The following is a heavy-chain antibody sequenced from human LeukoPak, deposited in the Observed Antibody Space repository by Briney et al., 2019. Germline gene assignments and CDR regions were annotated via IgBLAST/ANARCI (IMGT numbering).Heavy chain of an antibody. CDR1: GYTFTSYD. CDR2: INPSGGST. Sequence: ASVKVSCKASGYTFTSYDINWVRQAPGQGLEWMGIINPSGGSTSYAQKFQGRVTMTRDMSTSTVYMELSSLRSEDTAVYYCARGGSGYSYGLDYWGQGTLVTVSS. CDR3: ARGGSGYSYGLDY. V-gene: IGHV1-46*01. D-gene: IGHD5-18*01. J-gene: IGHJ4*02.